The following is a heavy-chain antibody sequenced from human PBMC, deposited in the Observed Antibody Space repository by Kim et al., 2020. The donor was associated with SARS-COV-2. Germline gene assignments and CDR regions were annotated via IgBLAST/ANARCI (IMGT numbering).Heavy chain of an antibody. Sequence: GGSLRLSCVASGFTFTSRAMSWVRQAPGKRPEWVASINNGGNSYYADSVKGRFTISRDITKDTLYLQMSSLGAEDTALYYCAKDHPSSGWPAFDSWGQGT. CDR3: AKDHPSSGWPAFDS. CDR2: INNGGNS. J-gene: IGHJ4*02. CDR1: GFTFTSRA. D-gene: IGHD6-19*01. V-gene: IGHV3-23*01.